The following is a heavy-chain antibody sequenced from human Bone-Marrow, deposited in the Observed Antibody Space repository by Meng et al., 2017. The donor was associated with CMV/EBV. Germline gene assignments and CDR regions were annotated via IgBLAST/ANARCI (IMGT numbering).Heavy chain of an antibody. CDR3: AREDLNYDFWSGYRTATFDI. V-gene: IGHV3-48*03. CDR1: GFTFSSYE. J-gene: IGHJ3*02. Sequence: GESLKISCAASGFTFSSYEMNWVRQAPGKGLEWVSYISSSGSTIYYADSVKGRFTISRDNAKNSLYLQMNSLRAEDTAVYYCAREDLNYDFWSGYRTATFDIWGQGKMVTVSS. CDR2: ISSSGSTI. D-gene: IGHD3-3*01.